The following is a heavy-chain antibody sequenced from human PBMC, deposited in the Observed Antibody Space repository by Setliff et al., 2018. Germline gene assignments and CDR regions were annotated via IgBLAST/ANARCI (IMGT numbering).Heavy chain of an antibody. J-gene: IGHJ4*02. CDR1: GGSRSGASI. CDR3: AKGGTYRYFDY. V-gene: IGHV4-61*08. Sequence: SETLSLTCTVSGGSRSGASIVTWIRQPPGKGLEFIGYVFYSGATKYDPSLKSRVTMSVDTSKNQFSLKLRSVTAADTAMYYCAKGGTYRYFDYWGQGTLVTVSS. CDR2: VFYSGAT.